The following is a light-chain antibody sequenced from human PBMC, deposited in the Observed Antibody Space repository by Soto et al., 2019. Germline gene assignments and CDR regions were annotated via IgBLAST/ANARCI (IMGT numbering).Light chain of an antibody. V-gene: IGKV1-5*01. J-gene: IGKJ1*01. CDR3: HHYNRYPWT. CDR2: DAS. Sequence: IQMTQSPSTLSASVGDRVTITCLSSQSIISWVAWYQQKPGKAPKLLSYDASSLKSRVPSRSSGSGSGTAFPLTTRSLHPDDLAPSYRHHYNRYPWTFRQGTKLDIK. CDR1: QSIISW.